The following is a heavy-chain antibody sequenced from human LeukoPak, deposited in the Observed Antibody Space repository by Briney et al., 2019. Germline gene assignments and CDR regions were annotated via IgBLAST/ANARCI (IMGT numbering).Heavy chain of an antibody. D-gene: IGHD2-21*02. V-gene: IGHV1-69*13. CDR3: ARAVVVTGPFDY. Sequence: ASVKVSCKASGGTFSSYAISWVRQAPGQGLEWMGGIIPIFGTANYAQKFQSRVTITADESTSTAYMELSSLRSEDTAVYYCARAVVVTGPFDYWGQGTLVTVSS. CDR2: IIPIFGTA. J-gene: IGHJ4*02. CDR1: GGTFSSYA.